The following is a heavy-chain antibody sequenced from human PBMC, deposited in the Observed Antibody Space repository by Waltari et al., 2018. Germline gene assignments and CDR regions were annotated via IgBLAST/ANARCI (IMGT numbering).Heavy chain of an antibody. CDR3: AKDRGSGRIYFDS. Sequence: VQLLESGGDLIQPGGSLRLSCAASGFTFSHFAMTWVRKAPGKGLEWVSAIGGSGGTSYYTDSVTGRFTISRDNSENTLYLHMNSLRAEDSAIYYCAKDRGSGRIYFDSWGRGTLVAVSS. CDR1: GFTFSHFA. J-gene: IGHJ4*02. CDR2: IGGSGGTS. D-gene: IGHD3-10*01. V-gene: IGHV3-23*01.